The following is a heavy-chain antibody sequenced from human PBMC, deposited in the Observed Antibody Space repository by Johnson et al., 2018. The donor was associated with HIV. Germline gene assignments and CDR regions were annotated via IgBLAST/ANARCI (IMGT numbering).Heavy chain of an antibody. J-gene: IGHJ3*02. CDR3: AKDSWGYYDSSGSDAFDI. CDR1: GFTFSSYW. Sequence: VQLVESGGGLVQPGGSLRLYCAASGFTFSSYWMSWVRQAPGKGLEWVANIKQDGSEKYYVDSVKGRFTISRDNSKNSLYLQMNSLRAKDTALYYCAKDSWGYYDSSGSDAFDIWGQGTMVTVSS. CDR2: IKQDGSEK. V-gene: IGHV3-7*05. D-gene: IGHD3-22*01.